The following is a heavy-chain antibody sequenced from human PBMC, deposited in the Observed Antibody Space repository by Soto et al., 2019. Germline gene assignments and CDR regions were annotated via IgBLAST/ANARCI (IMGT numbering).Heavy chain of an antibody. Sequence: SETLSLTCTDSGASIRTSRYYCGWIRQAPGKGLERIGSIYYSGDTYYNPSPTSRLTTSPDPSTNQFYPTMTSGTAAETAVYHCVRHKEVVLASLSYGMDVWGQANTVT. V-gene: IGHV4-39*01. D-gene: IGHD2-2*01. CDR2: IYYSGDT. CDR3: VRHKEVVLASLSYGMDV. J-gene: IGHJ6*02. CDR1: GASIRTSRYY.